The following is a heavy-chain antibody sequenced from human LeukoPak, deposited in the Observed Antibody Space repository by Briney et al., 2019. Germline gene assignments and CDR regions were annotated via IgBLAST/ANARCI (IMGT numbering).Heavy chain of an antibody. Sequence: SETLSLICAVYGGSFNCYYWSWLRQPPGKGLEWIREINHSGSTNYNPSLKSRVTISVDTSKNQFSLKLSSVLAADTAVYYCGRAIGRGYPVSTDFGDQGAMVTVTS. D-gene: IGHD3-22*01. CDR2: INHSGST. V-gene: IGHV4-34*01. CDR1: GGSFNCYY. CDR3: GRAIGRGYPVSTDF. J-gene: IGHJ4*02.